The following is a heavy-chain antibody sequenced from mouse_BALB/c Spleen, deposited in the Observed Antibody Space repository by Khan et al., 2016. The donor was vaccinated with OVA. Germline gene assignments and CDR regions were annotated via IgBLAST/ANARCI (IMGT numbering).Heavy chain of an antibody. V-gene: IGHV2-3*01. CDR1: GFSLTIYG. Sequence: QVQLKQSGPGLVAPSQSLSITCTVSGFSLTIYGLSWVRQPPGKGLEWLGVIWGDGATTYHSALISRLIITKDNSKSQVFLKLHSLQTDDTATYYCAKITTDYYSLDYWGQGTSVTVSS. CDR3: AKITTDYYSLDY. CDR2: IWGDGAT. D-gene: IGHD1-1*01. J-gene: IGHJ4*01.